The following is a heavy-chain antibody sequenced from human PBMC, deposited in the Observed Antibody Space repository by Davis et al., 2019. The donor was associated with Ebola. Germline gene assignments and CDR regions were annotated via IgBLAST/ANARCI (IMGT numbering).Heavy chain of an antibody. CDR1: GGSFSGYY. Sequence: PGGSLRLSCAVYGGSFSGYYWSWIRQPPGKGLEWIGEINHSGSTNYNPSLKSRVTISVDTSKNQFSLKLSSVTAADTAVYYCARRKGRITIFGVVIMKDPQGGWFDPWGQGTLVTVSS. D-gene: IGHD3-3*01. CDR2: INHSGST. J-gene: IGHJ5*02. V-gene: IGHV4-34*01. CDR3: ARRKGRITIFGVVIMKDPQGGWFDP.